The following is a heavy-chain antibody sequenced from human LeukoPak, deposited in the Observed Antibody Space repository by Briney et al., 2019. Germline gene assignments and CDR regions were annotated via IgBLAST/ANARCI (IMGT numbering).Heavy chain of an antibody. V-gene: IGHV1-69*13. Sequence: SVKVSCKASGGTFSSYAISWVRQASGQGLEWMGGIIPIFGTANYAQKFQGRVTITADESTSTAYMELSSLRSEDTAVYYCARDTSTYYYDSSGQGYFDYWGQGTLVTVSS. CDR3: ARDTSTYYYDSSGQGYFDY. CDR2: IIPIFGTA. D-gene: IGHD3-22*01. CDR1: GGTFSSYA. J-gene: IGHJ4*02.